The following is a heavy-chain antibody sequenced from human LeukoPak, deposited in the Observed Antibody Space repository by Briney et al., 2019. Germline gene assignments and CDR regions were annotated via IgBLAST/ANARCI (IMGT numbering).Heavy chain of an antibody. D-gene: IGHD3-9*01. CDR1: GGSISSYY. J-gene: IGHJ4*02. V-gene: IGHV4-59*01. Sequence: SETLSLTCTVSGGSISSYYWSWMRQPPGKGREGVGYIYYSGRTNYNPPLKSRVTISVDTSKNQFSLKLSSVTAADTAVYYCARVLGPHYDILTGYRRYYFDYWGQGTLVTVSS. CDR2: IYYSGRT. CDR3: ARVLGPHYDILTGYRRYYFDY.